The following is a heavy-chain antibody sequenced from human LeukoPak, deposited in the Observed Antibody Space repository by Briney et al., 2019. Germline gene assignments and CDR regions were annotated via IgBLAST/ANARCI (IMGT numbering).Heavy chain of an antibody. J-gene: IGHJ4*02. D-gene: IGHD6-13*01. Sequence: PGGSLRLSCAASGFTFDDYAMHWVRQAPGKGLEWVSGISWNSGSIGYADSVKGRFTITRDNAKNSLYLQMNSLRAEDMALYYCAKEAGGSSWYGNGFDYWGQGTLVTVSS. V-gene: IGHV3-9*03. CDR3: AKEAGGSSWYGNGFDY. CDR2: ISWNSGSI. CDR1: GFTFDDYA.